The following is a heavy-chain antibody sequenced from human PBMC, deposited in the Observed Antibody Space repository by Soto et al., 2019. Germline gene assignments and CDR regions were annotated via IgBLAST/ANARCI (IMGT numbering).Heavy chain of an antibody. CDR3: ARDRDCISTSCYGDDAFDI. CDR1: GFTFSSYA. J-gene: IGHJ3*02. Sequence: QVQLVESGGGVVQPGRSLRLSCAASGFTFSSYAMHWVRQAPGKGLEWVAVISYDGSNKYYADSVKGRFTISRDNSKNTLYLQMNSLRAEDTAVYYCARDRDCISTSCYGDDAFDIWGQGTMVTVSS. CDR2: ISYDGSNK. V-gene: IGHV3-30-3*01. D-gene: IGHD2-2*01.